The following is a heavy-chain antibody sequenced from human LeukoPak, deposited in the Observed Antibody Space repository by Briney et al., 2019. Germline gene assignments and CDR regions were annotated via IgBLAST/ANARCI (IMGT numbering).Heavy chain of an antibody. J-gene: IGHJ3*02. CDR1: GGSISSGSYY. CDR2: IYTSGST. V-gene: IGHV4-61*02. D-gene: IGHD2-2*01. CDR3: AREEDIVVVPAARRVDAFDI. Sequence: PSETLSLTCTVSGGSISSGSYYWSWIRQPAGKGLEWIGRIYTSGSTNYNPSLKSRVTISVDTSKNQFSLKLSSVTAADTAVYYCAREEDIVVVPAARRVDAFDIWGQGTMVTVSS.